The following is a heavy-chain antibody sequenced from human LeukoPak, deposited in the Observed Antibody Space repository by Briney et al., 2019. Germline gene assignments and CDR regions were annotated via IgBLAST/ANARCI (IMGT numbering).Heavy chain of an antibody. D-gene: IGHD6-6*01. J-gene: IGHJ6*03. CDR2: INSDGSST. V-gene: IGHV3-74*01. CDR1: GFTFSSYW. Sequence: GGSLRLSCAASGFTFSSYWMHWVRQAPGKGLVWVSRINSDGSSTSYADSVKGRFTISRDNAKNTLYLQMNSLRAEDTAVYYCAKGTYSSSSQYYYYYMDVWGKGTTVTVSS. CDR3: AKGTYSSSSQYYYYYMDV.